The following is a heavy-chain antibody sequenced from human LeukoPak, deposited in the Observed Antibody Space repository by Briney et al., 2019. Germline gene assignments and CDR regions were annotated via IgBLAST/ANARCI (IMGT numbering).Heavy chain of an antibody. CDR3: ARGLPAAMVAFDY. V-gene: IGHV1-69*06. CDR2: IIPIFGTA. D-gene: IGHD5-18*01. J-gene: IGHJ4*02. CDR1: GYIFTSYY. Sequence: SVKVSCKASGYIFTSYYMYWVRQAPGQGLEWMGGIIPIFGTANYAQKFQGRVTITADKSTSTAYMELSSLRSEDTAVYYCARGLPAAMVAFDYWGQGTLVTVSS.